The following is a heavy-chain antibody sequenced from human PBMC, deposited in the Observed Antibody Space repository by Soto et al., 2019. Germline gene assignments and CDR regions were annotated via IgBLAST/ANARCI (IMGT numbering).Heavy chain of an antibody. D-gene: IGHD5-12*01. CDR2: IYYSGST. V-gene: IGHV4-59*01. CDR1: GGSISSYY. J-gene: IGHJ3*02. Sequence: SETLSLTCTVSGGSISSYYWSWIRQPPGKGLEWIGYIYYSGSTNYNPSLKSRVTISVDTSKNQFSLKLSSVTAADTAVYYCARDLREYSGYDLRSDAFDIWGQGTMLTVSS. CDR3: ARDLREYSGYDLRSDAFDI.